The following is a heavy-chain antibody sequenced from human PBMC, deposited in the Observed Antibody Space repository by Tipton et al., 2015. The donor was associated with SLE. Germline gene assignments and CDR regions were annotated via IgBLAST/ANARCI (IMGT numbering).Heavy chain of an antibody. CDR2: IYYSGST. J-gene: IGHJ3*02. CDR1: GGSISSYY. CDR3: ARDKIVGATRTFDI. V-gene: IGHV4-59*12. Sequence: TLSLTCTVSGGSISSYYWSWIRQPPGKGLEWIGYIYYSGSTKNNPSLKSRVTISVDTSKNQFSLKLSSVTAADTAVYYCARDKIVGATRTFDIWGQGTMVTVSS. D-gene: IGHD1-26*01.